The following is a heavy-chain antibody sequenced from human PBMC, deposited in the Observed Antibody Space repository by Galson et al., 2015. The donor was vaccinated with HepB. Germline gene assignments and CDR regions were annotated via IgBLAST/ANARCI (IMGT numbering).Heavy chain of an antibody. D-gene: IGHD6-13*01. J-gene: IGHJ4*02. V-gene: IGHV3-48*03. Sequence: SLRLSCAASGFTFNTYEMRWVRQTPGKGLEWLSYISSRGTTIYYSDSAKGRFTVSRDNAKNSLYLQMNSLRAEDTAVYYCARGVGRGEAAGPYYFDYWGQGTLVTVSS. CDR3: ARGVGRGEAAGPYYFDY. CDR1: GFTFNTYE. CDR2: ISSRGTTI.